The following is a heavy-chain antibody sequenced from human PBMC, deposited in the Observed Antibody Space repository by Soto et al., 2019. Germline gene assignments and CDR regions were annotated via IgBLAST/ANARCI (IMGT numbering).Heavy chain of an antibody. D-gene: IGHD3-3*01. J-gene: IGHJ4*02. CDR2: ISGSGGST. CDR3: AKDGSYFGLVIYFDY. Sequence: EVQLLESGGGLVQPGGSLSLSCAASGFTFSSYAMSWVRQAPGKGLEWVSAISGSGGSTYYADSVKGRFTISRDNSRNTLYLQMNSLRAEDTAVYYCAKDGSYFGLVIYFDYWVQGTLVTVSS. CDR1: GFTFSSYA. V-gene: IGHV3-23*01.